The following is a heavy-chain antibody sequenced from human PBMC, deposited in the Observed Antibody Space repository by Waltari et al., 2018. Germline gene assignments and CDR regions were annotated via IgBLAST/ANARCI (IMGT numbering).Heavy chain of an antibody. CDR2: IYYSGST. J-gene: IGHJ4*02. Sequence: QVQLQESGPGLVKPSQTLSLTCTVSGGSISSGDYYWSWIRQPPGKGLEWIGYIYYSGSTYYTPSLKSRVTISVDTSKNQSSLKLSSVTAADTAVYYCARAGGYCTGGVCFNFDYWGQGTLVTVSS. D-gene: IGHD2-8*02. CDR1: GGSISSGDYY. CDR3: ARAGGYCTGGVCFNFDY. V-gene: IGHV4-30-4*08.